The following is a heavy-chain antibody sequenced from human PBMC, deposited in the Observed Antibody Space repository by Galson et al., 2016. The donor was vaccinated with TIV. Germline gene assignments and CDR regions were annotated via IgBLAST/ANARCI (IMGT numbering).Heavy chain of an antibody. J-gene: IGHJ6*02. CDR3: ARYSGQYYAMDV. D-gene: IGHD1-26*01. CDR1: GFTLSDYY. CDR2: ISYSGSPK. Sequence: SLRLSCAASGFTLSDYYMTWIRQAPGQGPEWLSYISYSGSPKYDADSMKGRLTISRDIAKNSIYLDMSGLRAEDTAVYYCARYSGQYYAMDVWGQGSLVTVSS. V-gene: IGHV3-11*01.